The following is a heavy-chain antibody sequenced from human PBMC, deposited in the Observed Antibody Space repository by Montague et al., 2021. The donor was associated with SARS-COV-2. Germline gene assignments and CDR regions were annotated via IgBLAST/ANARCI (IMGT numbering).Heavy chain of an antibody. Sequence: SETLSLTCTVSGGSISSYYWSWIRQPAGKGLEWIGRIYTSGSTNYNPSLKSRVTMSVDTSKNQFSLKLSSVTAADTAGYYCAREAWVGAKTSASEYYGMDVWGQGTTVTVSS. D-gene: IGHD3-10*01. CDR3: AREAWVGAKTSASEYYGMDV. J-gene: IGHJ6*02. V-gene: IGHV4-4*07. CDR1: GGSISSYY. CDR2: IYTSGST.